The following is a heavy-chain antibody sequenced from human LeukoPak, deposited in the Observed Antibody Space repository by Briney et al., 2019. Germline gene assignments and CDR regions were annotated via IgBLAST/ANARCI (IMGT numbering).Heavy chain of an antibody. CDR3: ARGGGRLLGY. J-gene: IGHJ4*02. D-gene: IGHD1-26*01. CDR1: GFTFSSYA. V-gene: IGHV3-7*04. CDR2: IKPDGSEL. Sequence: GGSLRLSCAASGFTFSSYAMNWVRQAPGKGLEWVAYIKPDGSELYYVDSVKGRFTISRDNAKNSLHLQMNSLRAEDTAVYYCARGGGRLLGYWGQGTLVTVSS.